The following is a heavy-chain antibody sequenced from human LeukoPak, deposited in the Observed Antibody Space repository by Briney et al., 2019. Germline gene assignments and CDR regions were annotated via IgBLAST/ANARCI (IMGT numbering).Heavy chain of an antibody. D-gene: IGHD6-19*01. Sequence: GGSLRLSCAASGFTFGSYAMSWVRQAPGKGLEWVSAISGSGGSTYYADSVKGRFTISRDNSKNTLYLQMNSLRAEDTAVYYCAKGTSGWYRWYFDYWGQGTLVTVSS. V-gene: IGHV3-23*01. CDR3: AKGTSGWYRWYFDY. CDR2: ISGSGGST. CDR1: GFTFGSYA. J-gene: IGHJ4*02.